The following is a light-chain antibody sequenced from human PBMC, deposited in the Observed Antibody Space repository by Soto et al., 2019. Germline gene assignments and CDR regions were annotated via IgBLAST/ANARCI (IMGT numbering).Light chain of an antibody. Sequence: QSVLTQPPSVSAAPGQKVTISCSGSISNIGNNYVFWYQQLPGTAPKLLIYDNDKRPSGIPDRFSGSKSGTSATLGITGLQAGEDADYYCATWDSSLSAGVFGGGTKLTVL. CDR2: DND. V-gene: IGLV1-51*01. CDR3: ATWDSSLSAGV. J-gene: IGLJ2*01. CDR1: ISNIGNNY.